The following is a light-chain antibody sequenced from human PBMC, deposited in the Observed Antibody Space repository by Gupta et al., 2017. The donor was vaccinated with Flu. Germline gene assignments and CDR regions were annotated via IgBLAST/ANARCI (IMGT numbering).Light chain of an antibody. Sequence: QSALTQPASVSGSPGQSITISCTGTSSDVGVYNYVSWYQQHPGKAPNLMIYEVTERPSGVSTRFSGSKSGNTASLTISVLQAEDEADYFCASYTTTSTWVFGGGTKLTVL. CDR1: SSDVGVYNY. V-gene: IGLV2-14*01. CDR2: EVT. CDR3: ASYTTTSTWV. J-gene: IGLJ3*02.